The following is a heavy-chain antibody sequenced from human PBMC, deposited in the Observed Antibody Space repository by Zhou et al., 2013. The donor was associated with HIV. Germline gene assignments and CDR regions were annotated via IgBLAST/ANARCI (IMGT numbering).Heavy chain of an antibody. J-gene: IGHJ4*02. CDR1: GFTFSSYW. CDR2: IKEDGGQI. CDR3: ARDLQYTYGYELHC. D-gene: IGHD5-18*01. Sequence: EVQLVESGGGLVQPGGSLRLSCAASGFTFSSYWMSWVRQAPGKGLEWVANIKEDGGQIYYVDSVKGRFTISRDNAKNSLFLQMDSLRVEDTAVYYCARDLQYTYGYELHCWGQGTQVTVSS. V-gene: IGHV3-7*01.